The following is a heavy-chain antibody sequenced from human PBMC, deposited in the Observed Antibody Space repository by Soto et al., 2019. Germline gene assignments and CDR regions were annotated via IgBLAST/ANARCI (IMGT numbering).Heavy chain of an antibody. V-gene: IGHV4-39*01. CDR3: AGLRRYDFWSGSNWFDP. CDR2: IYYSGST. J-gene: IGHJ5*02. D-gene: IGHD3-3*01. Sequence: SETLSLTCTVSGGSISSSSYYWGWIRQPPGKGLEWIGSIYYSGSTYYNPSLKSRVTISVDTSKNQFSLKLSSVTAADTAVYYCAGLRRYDFWSGSNWFDPWGQGTLVTVSS. CDR1: GGSISSSSYY.